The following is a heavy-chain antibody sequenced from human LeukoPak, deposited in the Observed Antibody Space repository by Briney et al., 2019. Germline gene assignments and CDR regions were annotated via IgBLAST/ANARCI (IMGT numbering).Heavy chain of an antibody. CDR1: GDSMNNYY. Sequence: SETLSLTCNVFGDSMNNYYWSWIRQPPGKGLEWIGSIYYSGSTYYNPSLKSRVTISVDTSKNQFSLNLTSVTAADTAVYYCARAMSIAARLQTIFDYWGQGTLVTVSS. V-gene: IGHV4-59*04. D-gene: IGHD6-6*01. J-gene: IGHJ4*02. CDR3: ARAMSIAARLQTIFDY. CDR2: IYYSGST.